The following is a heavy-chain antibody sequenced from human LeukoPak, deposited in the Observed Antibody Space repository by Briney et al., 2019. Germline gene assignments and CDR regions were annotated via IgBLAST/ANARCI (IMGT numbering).Heavy chain of an antibody. Sequence: SETLSLTCTVSGGSISSYYWSWIRQPPGKGLEWIGYIYYSGSTNYNPSLKSRVTISVDTSKNQFSLKLSSVTAADTAFYYCARESATSGSTDWGQGTLVTVSS. D-gene: IGHD3-10*01. CDR2: IYYSGST. CDR1: GGSISSYY. V-gene: IGHV4-59*12. CDR3: ARESATSGSTD. J-gene: IGHJ4*02.